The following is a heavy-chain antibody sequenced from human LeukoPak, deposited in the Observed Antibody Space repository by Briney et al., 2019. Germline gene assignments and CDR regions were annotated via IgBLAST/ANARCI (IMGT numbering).Heavy chain of an antibody. D-gene: IGHD6-13*01. V-gene: IGHV3-21*01. CDR2: ISSSSSYI. J-gene: IGHJ4*02. CDR1: GFTFSSYS. Sequence: GGSLRLSCAASGFTFSSYSMNWVRQAPGKGLEWVSSISSSSSYIYYADSVKGRFTISRDNAKNSLYLQMNSLRAEDTAVYYCARGNIAAAGAFDYWGQGTLVTVSS. CDR3: ARGNIAAAGAFDY.